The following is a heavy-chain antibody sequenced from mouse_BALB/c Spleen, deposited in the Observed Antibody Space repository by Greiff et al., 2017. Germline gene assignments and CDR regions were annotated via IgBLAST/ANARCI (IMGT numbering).Heavy chain of an antibody. CDR2: ISSGSSTI. CDR1: GFTFSSFG. J-gene: IGHJ2*01. V-gene: IGHV5-17*02. Sequence: EVQGVESGGGLVQPGGSRKLSCAASGFTFSSFGMHWVRQAPEKGLEWVAYISSGSSTIYYADTVKGRFTISRDNPKSTLFLQMTSLRSEDTAMYYCARDNYGYWGQGTTLTVSS. D-gene: IGHD1-1*01. CDR3: ARDNYGY.